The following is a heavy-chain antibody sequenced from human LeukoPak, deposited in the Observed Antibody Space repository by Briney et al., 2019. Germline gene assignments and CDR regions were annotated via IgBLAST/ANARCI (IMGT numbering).Heavy chain of an antibody. CDR2: ISAYNGNT. V-gene: IGHV1-18*01. D-gene: IGHD3-3*01. J-gene: IGHJ4*02. CDR3: ARDPRREWLLDY. CDR1: GYTFTSYG. Sequence: ASVTVSCKASGYTFTSYGISWVRQAPGQGLEWMGWISAYNGNTNYAQKLQGRDTMTTDTSTSTAYVELRSLRSEDTAVNYCARDPRREWLLDYWGQGTLVTVSS.